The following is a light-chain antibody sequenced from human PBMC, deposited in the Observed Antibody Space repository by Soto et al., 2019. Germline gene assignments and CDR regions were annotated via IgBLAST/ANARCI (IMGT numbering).Light chain of an antibody. CDR3: QQTRSYPST. Sequence: AIQVTQSPSSLSASVGDRVTITCRTSEDVRHDLAWFQQRPGKAPNLLIYSATRLQSGVPSRFSGSGSGTDFTLTISSLQAEDFATYYCQQTRSYPSTFGGGTKV. J-gene: IGKJ4*01. V-gene: IGKV1-6*01. CDR2: SAT. CDR1: EDVRHD.